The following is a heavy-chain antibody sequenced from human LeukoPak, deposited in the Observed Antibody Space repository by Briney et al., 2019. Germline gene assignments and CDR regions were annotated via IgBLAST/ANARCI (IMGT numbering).Heavy chain of an antibody. CDR3: ARGPGSSGGAYVGDY. CDR1: GFTFSNYW. CDR2: SDGGGSST. D-gene: IGHD3-22*01. Sequence: PGGSLRLSCAGSGFTFSNYWMHWVRQVPGKGLVWVSRSDGGGSSTSYADSVKGRFSISRDNARSTLYLQMNSLRAEDTAVYYCARGPGSSGGAYVGDYWGMEPWSPSPQ. V-gene: IGHV3-74*01. J-gene: IGHJ4*01.